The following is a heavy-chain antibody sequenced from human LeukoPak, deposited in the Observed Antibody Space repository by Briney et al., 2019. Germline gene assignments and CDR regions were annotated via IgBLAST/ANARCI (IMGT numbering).Heavy chain of an antibody. J-gene: IGHJ4*02. D-gene: IGHD3-10*01. Sequence: GGSLRLSCAASGFMFSSYGMHWVRQAPGKGLEWVAFIRYDGSNKYSGDSVRGRFTISRDNSKNTLYLQMSSLRAEDTAVYYCAKLSPTDTSGDYWGQGTLVTVSS. CDR2: IRYDGSNK. CDR1: GFMFSSYG. V-gene: IGHV3-30*02. CDR3: AKLSPTDTSGDY.